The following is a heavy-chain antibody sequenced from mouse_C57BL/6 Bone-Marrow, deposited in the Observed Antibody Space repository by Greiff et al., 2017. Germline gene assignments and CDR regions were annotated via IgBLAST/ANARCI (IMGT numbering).Heavy chain of an antibody. V-gene: IGHV1-82*01. Sequence: QVQLQQSGPELVKPGASVKISCKASGYAFSSSWMNWVKQRPGKGLEWIGRLYPGDGATNYHGKLKGKATLTAYNSSSPSYMQLISLTSEYSAVYVCASRIWYFDVWGTGTTVTVAS. CDR1: GYAFSSSW. CDR3: ASRIWYFDV. J-gene: IGHJ1*03. CDR2: LYPGDGAT.